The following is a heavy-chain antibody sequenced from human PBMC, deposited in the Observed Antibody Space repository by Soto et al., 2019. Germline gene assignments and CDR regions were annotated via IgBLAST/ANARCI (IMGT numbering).Heavy chain of an antibody. CDR2: MYGGGST. J-gene: IGHJ4*02. D-gene: IGHD6-13*01. Sequence: EVQLVESGGGLIQPGGSLRLSCAASGFTVSSKYMSWVRQAPGKGLQWVSLMYGGGSTKYADSVKGGFTISTDDSKNTLDLQMNSLRAEDTAVYYCSSGAAGATWGFGDWGQGTLVTVSS. V-gene: IGHV3-53*01. CDR1: GFTVSSKY. CDR3: SSGAAGATWGFGD.